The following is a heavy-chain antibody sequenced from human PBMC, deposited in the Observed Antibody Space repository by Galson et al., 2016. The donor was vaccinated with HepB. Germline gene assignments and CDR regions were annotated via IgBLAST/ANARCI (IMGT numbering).Heavy chain of an antibody. J-gene: IGHJ1*01. Sequence: SLRLSCAASGFTFSTYAMSWVRQAPGKGLEWVSGISGSSEAIYYADSVKSRFTISRDNSKNALYLQMNSLRAEDTAVYYCATRLRAPANWGQGAQVTVSS. CDR3: ATRLRAPAN. CDR1: GFTFSTYA. D-gene: IGHD1-26*01. CDR2: ISGSSEAI. V-gene: IGHV3-23*01.